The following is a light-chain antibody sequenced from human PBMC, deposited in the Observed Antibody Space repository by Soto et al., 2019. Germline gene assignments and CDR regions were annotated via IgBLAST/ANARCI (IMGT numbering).Light chain of an antibody. Sequence: QAVVTQPPSASGTPGQRVTISCSGSSSNIGSNTVNWYQQLPGTAPKLLIYSNNQRPSGVPDRFSGSKSGTSASLAISGLQSEDEADIYCAAWDDSLNGPVFGGGTQLTVL. CDR2: SNN. CDR3: AAWDDSLNGPV. CDR1: SSNIGSNT. V-gene: IGLV1-44*01. J-gene: IGLJ7*01.